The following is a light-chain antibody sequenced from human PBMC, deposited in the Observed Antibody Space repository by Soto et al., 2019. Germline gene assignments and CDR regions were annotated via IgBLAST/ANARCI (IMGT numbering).Light chain of an antibody. Sequence: EIVMTQSPATLSVSPGERATLSCRASQSVSSNLAWYQQKPGQAPRLLIYGAYTRATGIPARFSGSGSGTEVTLTLSSLQSEDFAVYYCQQYNNWPPVYTFGQGTKLEIK. J-gene: IGKJ2*01. V-gene: IGKV3-15*01. CDR2: GAY. CDR1: QSVSSN. CDR3: QQYNNWPPVYT.